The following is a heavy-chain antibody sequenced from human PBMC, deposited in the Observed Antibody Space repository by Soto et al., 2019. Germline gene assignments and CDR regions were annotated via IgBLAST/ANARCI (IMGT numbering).Heavy chain of an antibody. V-gene: IGHV3-7*01. CDR1: GFTFSSYW. D-gene: IGHD3-10*01. Sequence: GGSLRLSCAASGFTFSSYWMSWVRRAPRKGLEWVANIKQDGSEKYYVDSVKGRFTISRDNAKNSLYLQMNSLRAEDTAVYYCAREADITMVRGVKKQRFFDYWGQGTLVTVSS. CDR3: AREADITMVRGVKKQRFFDY. CDR2: IKQDGSEK. J-gene: IGHJ4*02.